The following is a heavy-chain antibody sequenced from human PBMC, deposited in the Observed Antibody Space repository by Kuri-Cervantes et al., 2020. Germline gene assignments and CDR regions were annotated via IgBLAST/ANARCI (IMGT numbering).Heavy chain of an antibody. Sequence: ESLKISCAVYGGSFSGYYWSWIRQAPGKGLEWIGEINHSGSTNYNPSLKSRVTVSVDTSKNQFSLKLSSVTAADTAVYYCARTGYCSSTSCYVRAYYYYYMDVWGKGTTVTVSS. J-gene: IGHJ6*03. CDR2: INHSGST. CDR1: GGSFSGYY. V-gene: IGHV4-34*01. CDR3: ARTGYCSSTSCYVRAYYYYYMDV. D-gene: IGHD2-2*01.